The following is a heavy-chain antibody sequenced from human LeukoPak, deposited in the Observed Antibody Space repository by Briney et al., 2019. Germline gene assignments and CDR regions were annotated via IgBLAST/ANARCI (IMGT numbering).Heavy chain of an antibody. Sequence: ASVKVSCKASGYTFTSYGISWVRQAPGHGLEWMRWVSAYNGNTNYAQKLQGRVTMTTDTSTSTAYMELSSLRSEDTAVYYCARSRPFITGRFYDILDFWGQGTLVTVSS. CDR1: GYTFTSYG. CDR2: VSAYNGNT. V-gene: IGHV1-18*01. CDR3: ARSRPFITGRFYDILDF. J-gene: IGHJ4*02. D-gene: IGHD3-9*01.